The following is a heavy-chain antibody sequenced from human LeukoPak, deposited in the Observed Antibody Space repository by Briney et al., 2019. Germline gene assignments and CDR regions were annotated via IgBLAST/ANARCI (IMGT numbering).Heavy chain of an antibody. J-gene: IGHJ4*02. Sequence: ASVKVSCKASGYTFTSYYMHWVRQAPGQGLEWMGIINPSGGSTSYAQKFQGRVTMTRDMSTSTVYMELSSLRSEDTAVYYCARAHYDSSGYYTDQDFDYWGQGTLVTVSS. V-gene: IGHV1-46*01. D-gene: IGHD3-22*01. CDR3: ARAHYDSSGYYTDQDFDY. CDR1: GYTFTSYY. CDR2: INPSGGST.